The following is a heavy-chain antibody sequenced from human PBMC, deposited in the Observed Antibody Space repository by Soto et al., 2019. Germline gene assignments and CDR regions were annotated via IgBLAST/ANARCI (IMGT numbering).Heavy chain of an antibody. D-gene: IGHD2-21*02. CDR2: INHSGTT. Sequence: LSLTCAVSGGSFSGFYWTWIRQPPGEGLEWIGEINHSGTTNFNPSLRSRLTISLDSSKKHFSLKLTSMTAADAAVYYCARADRTLVTSYGLDVWGQGTTVTVSS. CDR3: ARADRTLVTSYGLDV. V-gene: IGHV4-34*01. J-gene: IGHJ6*02. CDR1: GGSFSGFY.